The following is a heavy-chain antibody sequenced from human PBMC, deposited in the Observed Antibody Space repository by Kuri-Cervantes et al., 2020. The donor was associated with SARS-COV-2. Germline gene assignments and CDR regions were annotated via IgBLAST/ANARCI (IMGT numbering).Heavy chain of an antibody. CDR3: ARESGSSGWYGFDY. CDR2: INSYNNQI. J-gene: IGHJ4*02. Sequence: ASVKVSCKASGYSFRSYGIIWVRQAPGQGLEWMTWINSYNNQIESSQNFQGRVTMTTDTSTSTAYMELRSLRSDDTAVYYCARESGSSGWYGFDYWGQGTLVTVSS. D-gene: IGHD6-19*01. CDR1: GYSFRSYG. V-gene: IGHV1-18*04.